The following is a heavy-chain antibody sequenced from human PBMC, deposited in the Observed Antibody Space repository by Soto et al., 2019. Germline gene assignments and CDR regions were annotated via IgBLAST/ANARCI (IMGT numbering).Heavy chain of an antibody. CDR3: AKERYCTYGVCRGGAFDI. CDR1: GFTFSSYA. J-gene: IGHJ3*02. CDR2: ISGSGGST. Sequence: EVQLLESGGGLVQPGGSLRLSCAASGFTFSSYAMSWVRQAPGKGLEWVSAISGSGGSTYYADSEKGRFTISRDNSKNAMYLQMNSLSAEDTAVYYCAKERYCTYGVCRGGAFDIWGQGTMVTVSS. D-gene: IGHD2-8*01. V-gene: IGHV3-23*01.